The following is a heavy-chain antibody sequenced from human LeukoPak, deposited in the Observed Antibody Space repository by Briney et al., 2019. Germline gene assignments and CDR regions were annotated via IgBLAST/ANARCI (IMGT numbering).Heavy chain of an antibody. CDR2: IGSSSTYT. Sequence: KPGGSLRLSCAASGFTFSSYAMSWVRQAPGKGLEWVSYIGSSSTYTNYADSVKGRFTISRDNAKNSLYLQMSSLRADDTAVYYCARGGQELDNWGQGTLVTVSS. V-gene: IGHV3-21*05. CDR3: ARGGQELDN. CDR1: GFTFSSYA. J-gene: IGHJ4*02. D-gene: IGHD1-26*01.